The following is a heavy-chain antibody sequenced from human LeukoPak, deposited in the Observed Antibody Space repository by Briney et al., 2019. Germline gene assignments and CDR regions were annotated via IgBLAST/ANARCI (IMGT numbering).Heavy chain of an antibody. CDR1: GFTVSSNY. Sequence: GGSLRLSCAASGFTVSSNYMSWVRQAPGKGLEWVSVIYSGGSTYYADSVKGRFTISRDNSKNTLYLQMNSLRAEDTAVYYCARVVVPRFGSYYFDYWGQGTLVTVSS. D-gene: IGHD2-2*01. CDR3: ARVVVPRFGSYYFDY. J-gene: IGHJ4*02. V-gene: IGHV3-66*01. CDR2: IYSGGST.